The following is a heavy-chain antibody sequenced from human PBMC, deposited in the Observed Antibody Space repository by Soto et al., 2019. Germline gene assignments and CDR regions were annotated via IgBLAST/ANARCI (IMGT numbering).Heavy chain of an antibody. CDR3: ASSAGIYYSYVMDV. CDR2: INAGNGNT. D-gene: IGHD2-15*01. V-gene: IGHV1-3*01. J-gene: IGHJ6*02. Sequence: QVQLVQPGAEVKKPGASVKVSCKASGYTFTSYTIHWVRQAPGQRLEWMGWINAGNGNTKYSQKFQGRVTFTRDTSASTAYMELSSLRSEDTAVYYCASSAGIYYSYVMDVWGQGTTVTVSS. CDR1: GYTFTSYT.